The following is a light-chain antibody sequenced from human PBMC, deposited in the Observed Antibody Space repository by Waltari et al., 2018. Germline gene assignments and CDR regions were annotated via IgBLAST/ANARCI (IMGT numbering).Light chain of an antibody. Sequence: QSVLTQPPSTSGTPGQRVTISCSGSSSNIGSNFVYGYQHLPGTAPKLLIYRNNQRPSGVPDRFSGSKSGTSASLAISGLRSEDEADYYCAAWDDSLSGPVFGGGTKLTVL. CDR3: AAWDDSLSGPV. V-gene: IGLV1-47*01. J-gene: IGLJ2*01. CDR1: SSNIGSNF. CDR2: RNN.